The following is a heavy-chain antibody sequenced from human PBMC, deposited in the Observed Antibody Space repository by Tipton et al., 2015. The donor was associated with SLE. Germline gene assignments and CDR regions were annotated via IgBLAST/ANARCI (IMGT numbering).Heavy chain of an antibody. D-gene: IGHD6-13*01. CDR2: ISSSGSTI. CDR3: ASPSSSWERGAFDI. J-gene: IGHJ3*02. V-gene: IGHV3-48*03. Sequence: GSLRLSCAASGFTFSSYEMNWVRQAPGKGLEWVSYISSSGSTIYYADSVKGRFTISRGNAKNSLYLQMNSLRAEDTAVYYCASPSSSWERGAFDIWGQGTMVTVSS. CDR1: GFTFSSYE.